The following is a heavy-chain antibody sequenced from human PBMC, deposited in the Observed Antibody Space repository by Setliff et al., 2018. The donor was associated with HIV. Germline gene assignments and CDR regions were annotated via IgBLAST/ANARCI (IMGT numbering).Heavy chain of an antibody. CDR1: GGSISSSNYY. CDR2: MHYSGST. Sequence: SETLSLTCTVSGGSISSSNYYWGWIRQPPGKGLEYIGSMHYSGSTYYNPSLKSRVTISVDTSKNQFSLKLNSVTAADTAVYYCARGQPQGGGTYWSAFDIWGQGTMVTVSS. D-gene: IGHD1-26*01. J-gene: IGHJ3*02. V-gene: IGHV4-39*07. CDR3: ARGQPQGGGTYWSAFDI.